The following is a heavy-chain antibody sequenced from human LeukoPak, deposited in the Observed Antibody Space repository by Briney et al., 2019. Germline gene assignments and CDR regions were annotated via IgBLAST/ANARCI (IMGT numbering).Heavy chain of an antibody. Sequence: GGSLRLSCAAPGFTFSYFEMNWVRQAPGKGLEWISYISSSGSSIYYADSVKGRFAISRDDAKSSFYLQMNGLRAEDTAIYYCVSRSSWTYYMDVWGKGITVSVSS. J-gene: IGHJ6*03. CDR2: ISSSGSSI. D-gene: IGHD6-13*01. V-gene: IGHV3-48*03. CDR3: VSRSSWTYYMDV. CDR1: GFTFSYFE.